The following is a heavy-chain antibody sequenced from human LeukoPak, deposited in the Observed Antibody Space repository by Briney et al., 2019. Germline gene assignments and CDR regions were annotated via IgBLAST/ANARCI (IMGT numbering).Heavy chain of an antibody. J-gene: IGHJ4*02. D-gene: IGHD3-10*01. CDR2: IKEDGSEK. Sequence: GGSLRLSCVASGFTFRSYWMNWVRQAPGKGLEWVASIKEDGSEKNYVDSVKGRFSISRDNAKNSLYLQMNSLRAEDTAVYYCARPLYGSGRSYYWGQGTLVTVSS. CDR1: GFTFRSYW. CDR3: ARPLYGSGRSYY. V-gene: IGHV3-7*04.